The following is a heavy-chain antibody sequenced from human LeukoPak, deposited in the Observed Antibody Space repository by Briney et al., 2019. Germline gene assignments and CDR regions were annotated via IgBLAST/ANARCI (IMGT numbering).Heavy chain of an antibody. D-gene: IGHD5-24*01. Sequence: SETLSLTCTVSGGSISSYYWSWIRQPPGKGLEWIGYICYSGSTNYNPSLKSRVTISVDTSKNHFSLKLTSVTPADTAVYYCARARDGYNYRYFDLWGRGTLVTVSS. CDR1: GGSISSYY. V-gene: IGHV4-59*01. J-gene: IGHJ2*01. CDR2: ICYSGST. CDR3: ARARDGYNYRYFDL.